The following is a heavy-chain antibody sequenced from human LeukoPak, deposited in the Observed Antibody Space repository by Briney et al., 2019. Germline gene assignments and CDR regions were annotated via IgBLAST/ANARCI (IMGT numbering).Heavy chain of an antibody. CDR1: GFTFSGYG. J-gene: IGHJ4*02. Sequence: GGSLRLSCAASGFTFSGYGMYWVRQAAGKGLEWVALISYDGSNKYYADSVKGRFTISRDNSKNTLYLQMNSLRVEDTAVYYCARVGGPVDYWGQGTQVTVSS. D-gene: IGHD3-16*01. V-gene: IGHV3-30*03. CDR3: ARVGGPVDY. CDR2: ISYDGSNK.